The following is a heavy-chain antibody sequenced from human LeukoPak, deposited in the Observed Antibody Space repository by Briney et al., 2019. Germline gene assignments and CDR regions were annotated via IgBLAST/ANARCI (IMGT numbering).Heavy chain of an antibody. V-gene: IGHV1-69*05. J-gene: IGHJ4*02. CDR2: IIPVFGTA. D-gene: IGHD2-2*01. Sequence: SVKVSCKASGGTFSSYAISWVRQAPGQGLEWMGGIIPVFGTANYAQRFQGRVTISTDESTSTAYMELTSLRSEDTAVYYCARGYCSSTSCFLDYWGQGTLVTVSS. CDR1: GGTFSSYA. CDR3: ARGYCSSTSCFLDY.